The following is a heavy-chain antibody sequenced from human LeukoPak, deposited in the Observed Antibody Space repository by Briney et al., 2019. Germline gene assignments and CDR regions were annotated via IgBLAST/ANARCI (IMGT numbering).Heavy chain of an antibody. J-gene: IGHJ4*02. CDR1: GFTFSSYW. CDR2: IKQDGSEK. D-gene: IGHD2-15*01. Sequence: GGSLRLSCAASGFTFSSYWMSWVRQAPGKGLEWVANIKQDGSEKYYVDSVKGRFTISRDNAKNSLYLQMNSLRAEDTAVYYCARVYPPDIVVLVAATPFESHYDYWGQGTLVTVSS. CDR3: ARVYPPDIVVLVAATPFESHYDY. V-gene: IGHV3-7*01.